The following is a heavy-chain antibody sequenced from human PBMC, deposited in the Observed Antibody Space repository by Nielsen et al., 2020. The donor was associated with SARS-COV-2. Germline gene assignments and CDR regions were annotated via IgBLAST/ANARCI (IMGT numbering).Heavy chain of an antibody. Sequence: GGSLRLSCAASGFTFSSYSMNWVRQAPGKGLEWVSSISSSSSYIYYADSVKGRFTISRDNAKNSLYLQMKSLRAEDTAVYYCARAVTTVTIDFDYWGQGTLVTVSS. J-gene: IGHJ4*02. V-gene: IGHV3-21*01. CDR3: ARAVTTVTIDFDY. D-gene: IGHD4-17*01. CDR1: GFTFSSYS. CDR2: ISSSSSYI.